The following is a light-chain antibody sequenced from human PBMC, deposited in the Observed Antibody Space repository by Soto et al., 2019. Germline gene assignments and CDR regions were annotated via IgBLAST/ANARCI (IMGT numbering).Light chain of an antibody. CDR2: DAS. CDR3: QQFNTYPIT. J-gene: IGKJ4*01. V-gene: IGKV1-16*01. Sequence: DIQMTQSPSSLSASVGDRVTITCRASQDISNYLAWFQLKPGKAPKSLIYDASSLQRGVPSRFSGSGSGTEFTLTFSSLQPEDFATYYCQQFNTYPITFGGGTKVQIK. CDR1: QDISNY.